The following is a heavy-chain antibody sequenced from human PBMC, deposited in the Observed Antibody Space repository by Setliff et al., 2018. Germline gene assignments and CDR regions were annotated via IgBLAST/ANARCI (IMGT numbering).Heavy chain of an antibody. CDR1: GYSISSGFS. Sequence: PSEPLSLTCAVSGYSISSGFSWVWIRQSPGKGLEWIGRILFSGDTYYNPSLNSRVTISADTSKNQFSLNLSSVTAAYTAVYYCARDTRARHYMDVWGKGTTVPSP. CDR3: ARDTRARHYMDV. J-gene: IGHJ6*03. CDR2: ILFSGDT. D-gene: IGHD2-15*01. V-gene: IGHV4-38-2*02.